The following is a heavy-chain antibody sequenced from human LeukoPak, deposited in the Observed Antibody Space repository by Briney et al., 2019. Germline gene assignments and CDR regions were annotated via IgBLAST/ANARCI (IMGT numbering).Heavy chain of an antibody. CDR3: ARENYHILTGYYSRGTFDI. V-gene: IGHV4-38-2*02. J-gene: IGHJ3*02. D-gene: IGHD3-9*01. CDR1: GYSISSGYY. Sequence: SETLSLTCTVSGYSISSGYYWGWIRQPPGKGLEWIGEITHSGTTNYNPSLKNRVTISVDTSKNQFSLKLSSLTAADTAVYYCARENYHILTGYYSRGTFDIWGQGTMVTVSS. CDR2: ITHSGTT.